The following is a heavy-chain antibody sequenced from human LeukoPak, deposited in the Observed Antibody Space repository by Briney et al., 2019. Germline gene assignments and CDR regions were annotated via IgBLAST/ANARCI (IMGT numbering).Heavy chain of an antibody. CDR3: AKVPDYGGNSFYFDY. D-gene: IGHD4-23*01. J-gene: IGHJ4*02. V-gene: IGHV3-30-3*01. Sequence: TGGSLRLSCAASGFTFSSYAMHWVRQAPGKGLEWVAVISYDGSNKYYADSVKGRFTISRDNSKNTLYLQMNSLRAEDTAVYYCAKVPDYGGNSFYFDYWGQGTLVTVSS. CDR2: ISYDGSNK. CDR1: GFTFSSYA.